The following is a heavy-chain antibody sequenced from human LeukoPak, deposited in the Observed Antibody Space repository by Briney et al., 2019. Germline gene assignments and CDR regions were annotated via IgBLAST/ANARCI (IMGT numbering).Heavy chain of an antibody. J-gene: IGHJ6*03. CDR1: GYSISSGYY. V-gene: IGHV4-38-2*01. Sequence: SETLSLTCAASGYSISSGYYWGWIREPPGKGLGRIGSNYHSGSAYYNPSLKSQVPISVDTSKNQFSMKLSSVTAADNAVYYCARSGRLGENYYYMDVWGKGTTVTVSS. D-gene: IGHD5-24*01. CDR2: NYHSGSA. CDR3: ARSGRLGENYYYMDV.